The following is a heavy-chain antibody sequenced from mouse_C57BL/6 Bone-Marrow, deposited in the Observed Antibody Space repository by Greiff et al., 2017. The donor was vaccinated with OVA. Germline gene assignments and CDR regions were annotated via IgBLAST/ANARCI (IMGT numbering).Heavy chain of an antibody. CDR1: GYTFTSYG. CDR2: IYPRSGNT. CDR3: ARDGGSRPYAMDY. V-gene: IGHV1-81*01. J-gene: IGHJ4*01. Sequence: QVQLQQSGAELARPGASVKLSCKASGYTFTSYGISWVKQRTGPGLEWIGEIYPRSGNTYSNEKFKGKATLTADKSSSTAYMELRSLTSEDSAVYFCARDGGSRPYAMDYWGQGTSVTVSS. D-gene: IGHD1-1*01.